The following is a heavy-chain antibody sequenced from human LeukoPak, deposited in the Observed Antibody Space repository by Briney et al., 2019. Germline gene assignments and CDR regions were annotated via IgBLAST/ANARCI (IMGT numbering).Heavy chain of an antibody. V-gene: IGHV3-21*01. CDR1: GFTFSSYS. J-gene: IGHJ4*02. CDR2: ISSSSSYI. CDR3: ARGSVGTPGTFDY. Sequence: GGSLRLSCAASGFTFSSYSMNWVRQAPGKGLEWVSSISSSSSYIYYADSVKGRFTISRDNAKNSLCLQMNSLRAEDTAVYYCARGSVGTPGTFDYWGQGTLVTVSS. D-gene: IGHD2-21*02.